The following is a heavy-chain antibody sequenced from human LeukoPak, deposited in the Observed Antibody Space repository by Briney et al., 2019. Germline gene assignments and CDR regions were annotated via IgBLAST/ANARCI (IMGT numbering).Heavy chain of an antibody. D-gene: IGHD6-19*01. Sequence: HAGGSLRLSCAASGFTFSSYSMNWVRQAPGKGLEWVSYISSSSSTIYYADSVKGRFTISRDNAKNSLYLQMNSLRAEDTAVYYCARANNRNPGYSSGWYDYWGRGTLVTVSS. J-gene: IGHJ4*02. CDR1: GFTFSSYS. CDR2: ISSSSSTI. V-gene: IGHV3-48*01. CDR3: ARANNRNPGYSSGWYDY.